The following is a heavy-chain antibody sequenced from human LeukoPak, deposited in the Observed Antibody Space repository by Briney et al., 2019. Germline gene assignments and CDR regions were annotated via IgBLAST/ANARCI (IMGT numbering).Heavy chain of an antibody. J-gene: IGHJ4*02. CDR2: IIASGGKT. D-gene: IGHD6-19*01. Sequence: GGSLRLSCAASGFTFSSYAMSWVRQTPGMGLEWVSSIIASGGKTYYADSVKGRFTVSRDNSKNTLYLQMNSLRDEDMAVYYCARREVAGTAGYFDHWGQGTLVTVSS. CDR1: GFTFSSYA. V-gene: IGHV3-23*01. CDR3: ARREVAGTAGYFDH.